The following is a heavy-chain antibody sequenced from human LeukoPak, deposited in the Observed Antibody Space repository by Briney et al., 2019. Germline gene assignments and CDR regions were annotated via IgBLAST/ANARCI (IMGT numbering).Heavy chain of an antibody. J-gene: IGHJ4*02. CDR3: ARIWGVNYPFDF. Sequence: SETLSLTCTVSGGSISSYYWSWIRQPPGKGLEWIGYIYNSGTTNYNPSPKSRVTISVDTSKNQFSLKLSSVTAADTAVYSCARIWGVNYPFDFWGQGTLVTVSS. CDR1: GGSISSYY. CDR2: IYNSGTT. V-gene: IGHV4-59*08. D-gene: IGHD3-3*01.